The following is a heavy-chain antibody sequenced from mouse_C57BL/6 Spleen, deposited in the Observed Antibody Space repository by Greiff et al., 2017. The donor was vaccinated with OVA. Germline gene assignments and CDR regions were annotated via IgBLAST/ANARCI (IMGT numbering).Heavy chain of an antibody. CDR1: GYTFTDYN. D-gene: IGHD1-1*01. V-gene: IGHV1-18*01. CDR3: ARTPLIYYYGSSDGYFDV. CDR2: INPNNGGT. Sequence: EVQLQQSGPELVKPGASVKIPCKASGYTFTDYNMDWVKQSHGKSLEWIGDINPNNGGTIYNQKFKGKATLTVDKSSSTAYMELRSLTSEDTAVYYCARTPLIYYYGSSDGYFDVWGTGTTVTVSS. J-gene: IGHJ1*03.